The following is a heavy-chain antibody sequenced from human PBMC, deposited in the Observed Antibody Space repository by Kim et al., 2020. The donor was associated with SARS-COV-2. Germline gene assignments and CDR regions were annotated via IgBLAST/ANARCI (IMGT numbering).Heavy chain of an antibody. J-gene: IGHJ4*02. D-gene: IGHD2-15*01. CDR3: ARGRYCRSH. Sequence: GNTGYAQKFQGRVTMTRNTSISTAYMELSSLRSEDTAVYYCARGRYCRSHWGQGTLVTVSS. V-gene: IGHV1-8*01. CDR2: GNT.